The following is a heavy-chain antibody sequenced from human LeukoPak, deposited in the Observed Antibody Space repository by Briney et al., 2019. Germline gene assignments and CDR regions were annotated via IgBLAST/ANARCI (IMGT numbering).Heavy chain of an antibody. CDR3: ARVGWRVLDY. CDR1: NGSFTGYY. V-gene: IGHV4-34*01. Sequence: PSETLSLTCAVSNGSFTGYYWNWIRQSPGKGLEWIGKINESGKTNHNESLKSRVSISLDRPGNHFSLRLSAVTSADTAVYFCARVGWRVLDYWGQGILVSVSS. J-gene: IGHJ4*02. D-gene: IGHD6-19*01. CDR2: INESGKT.